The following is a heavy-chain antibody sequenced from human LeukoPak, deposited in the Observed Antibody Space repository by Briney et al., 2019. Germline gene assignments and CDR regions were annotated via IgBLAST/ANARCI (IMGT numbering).Heavy chain of an antibody. D-gene: IGHD3-10*01. CDR3: ARDLGPPYYYGSGSYYSYGMDV. CDR2: INSDGSST. CDR1: GFTFSSYW. V-gene: IGHV3-74*01. Sequence: GGSLRLSCAASGFTFSSYWMHWVRQAPGKGLVWVSRINSDGSSTSYADSVKGRFTISRDNAKNTLYLQMNSLRAEDTVVYYCARDLGPPYYYGSGSYYSYGMDVWGQGTTVTVSS. J-gene: IGHJ6*02.